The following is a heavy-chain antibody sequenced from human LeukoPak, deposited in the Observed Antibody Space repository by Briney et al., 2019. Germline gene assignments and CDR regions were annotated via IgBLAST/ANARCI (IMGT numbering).Heavy chain of an antibody. V-gene: IGHV3-73*01. J-gene: IGHJ4*02. CDR3: TTYSSGHY. CDR1: GFTFSGSD. D-gene: IGHD6-19*01. CDR2: IRSKANSYAT. Sequence: PGGSLGLSCAASGFTFSGSDMHWVRQASGKGLEWVGRIRSKANSYATASAASLKGRFIISRDDSRNTAYLQMNSLRTEDTAVYYCTTYSSGHYWGQGTLVTVSS.